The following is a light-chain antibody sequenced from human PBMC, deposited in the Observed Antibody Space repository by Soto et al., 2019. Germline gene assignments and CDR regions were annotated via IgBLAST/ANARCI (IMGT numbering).Light chain of an antibody. V-gene: IGLV2-14*01. Sequence: QSALTQPASVSGSPGQSITISCTGTSSDIGAYNYVSWYQQHPGEAPKLLIYEVTYRPSGVSDRFSGSKPAYTASLTISGLQPEDEADYYCSSYTTSSTRVFGTGTKVTVL. CDR2: EVT. CDR1: SSDIGAYNY. J-gene: IGLJ1*01. CDR3: SSYTTSSTRV.